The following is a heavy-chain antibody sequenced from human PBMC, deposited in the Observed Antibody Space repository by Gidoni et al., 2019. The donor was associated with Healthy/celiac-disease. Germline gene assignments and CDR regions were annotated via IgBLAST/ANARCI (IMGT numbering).Heavy chain of an antibody. CDR2: ISGSGANT. CDR1: GFTFSSSG. J-gene: IGHJ4*02. Sequence: EVQLLDSGGGLGQPGGSLRLSCAASGFTFSSSGMSWVRQAPGKGLEWVSSISGSGANTYYADSVKGRFTFSRDNSKNTLYLQMNSLRAEDTAVYFCAKAGGKDGIGYLHYFDYWGQGTLVTVSS. CDR3: AKAGGKDGIGYLHYFDY. D-gene: IGHD1-26*01. V-gene: IGHV3-23*01.